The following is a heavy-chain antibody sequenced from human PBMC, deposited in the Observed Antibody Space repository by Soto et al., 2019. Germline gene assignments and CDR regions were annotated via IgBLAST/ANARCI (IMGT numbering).Heavy chain of an antibody. CDR2: MNPNSGNT. CDR1: GYTFTSYD. CDR3: ARGTRPFTIFGVVITYYFDY. D-gene: IGHD3-3*01. V-gene: IGHV1-8*01. Sequence: ASVKVSCKASGYTFTSYDINWVLQATGQGLEWMGWMNPNSGNTGYAQKFQGRVTMTRNTSIGTAYMELSSLRSEDTAVYYCARGTRPFTIFGVVITYYFDYWGQGTLVTVSS. J-gene: IGHJ4*02.